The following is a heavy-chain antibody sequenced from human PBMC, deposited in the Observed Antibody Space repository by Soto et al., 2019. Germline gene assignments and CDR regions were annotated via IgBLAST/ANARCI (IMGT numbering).Heavy chain of an antibody. CDR2: ISAYKGNT. Sequence: ASVKVSCKASGYTFTSYGISWVRQAPGQGLEWMGWISAYKGNTHYTQNLQGRVTVTADTSTSTAHMELRSLRSDDTAVYYCARDFDSSGNYYAGGAFDFWGQGTLVTVSS. CDR1: GYTFTSYG. V-gene: IGHV1-18*04. D-gene: IGHD3-22*01. CDR3: ARDFDSSGNYYAGGAFDF. J-gene: IGHJ3*01.